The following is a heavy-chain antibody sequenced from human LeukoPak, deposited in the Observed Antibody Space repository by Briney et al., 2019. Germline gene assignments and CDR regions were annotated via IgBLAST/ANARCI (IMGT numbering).Heavy chain of an antibody. Sequence: PSETLSLTCTVSGGSISSYYWSWIRQPPGKGLEWIGYIYYSGSTNYNPSLKSRVTISVDTSKNQFSLKLSSVTAADTAVYYCARQGVGSSWYYFDYWGQGTLVTVSS. CDR3: ARQGVGSSWYYFDY. J-gene: IGHJ4*02. CDR1: GGSISSYY. D-gene: IGHD6-13*01. CDR2: IYYSGST. V-gene: IGHV4-59*08.